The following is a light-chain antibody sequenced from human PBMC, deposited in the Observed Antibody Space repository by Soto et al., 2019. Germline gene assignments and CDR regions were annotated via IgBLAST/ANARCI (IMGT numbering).Light chain of an antibody. CDR2: EVT. CDR1: SNDVGGYDL. Sequence: QSALTQPASVSGSPGQSITISCSGTSNDVGGYDLVSWYQHHPGQVPKLLIYEVTKRPSGVPDRFSGSKSGNTASLTVSGLQTDDEADYYCSSYAGSHNFVVFGEGTKLTVL. CDR3: SSYAGSHNFVV. V-gene: IGLV2-8*01. J-gene: IGLJ2*01.